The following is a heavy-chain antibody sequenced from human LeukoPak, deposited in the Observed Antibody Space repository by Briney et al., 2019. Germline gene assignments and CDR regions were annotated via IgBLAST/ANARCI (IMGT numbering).Heavy chain of an antibody. CDR3: ARGPGYYYDSSGYSAGMDV. D-gene: IGHD3-22*01. V-gene: IGHV1-69*04. CDR1: GGTFSSYA. Sequence: SVKVSCKASGGTFSSYAISWVRQAPGQGLEWMGRIIPILGIANYAQKFQGRVTITADKSTSIAYMELSSLRSEDTAVYYCARGPGYYYDSSGYSAGMDVWGQGTTVTVSS. J-gene: IGHJ6*02. CDR2: IIPILGIA.